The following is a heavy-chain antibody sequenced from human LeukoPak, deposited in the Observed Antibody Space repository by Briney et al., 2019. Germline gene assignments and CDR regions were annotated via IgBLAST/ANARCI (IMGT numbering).Heavy chain of an antibody. CDR3: ARGDGYSYGYLDY. V-gene: IGHV3-23*01. D-gene: IGHD5-18*01. CDR1: GFTFSNYY. J-gene: IGHJ4*02. Sequence: PGGSLRLSCAASGFTFSNYYMSWVRQAPGKGLEWVSAISGSGGTTYYADSVKGRFTISRDNAKNSLYLQMNSLRDEDTAVYYCARGDGYSYGYLDYWGQGTLVTVSA. CDR2: ISGSGGTT.